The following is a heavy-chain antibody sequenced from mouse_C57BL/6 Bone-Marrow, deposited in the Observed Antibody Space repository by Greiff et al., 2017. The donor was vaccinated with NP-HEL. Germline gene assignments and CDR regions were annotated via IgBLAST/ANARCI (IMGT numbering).Heavy chain of an antibody. CDR3: ARNSGSSLYYAMDY. CDR1: GYTFTSYW. CDR2: IDPSDSYT. D-gene: IGHD1-1*01. V-gene: IGHV1-50*01. J-gene: IGHJ4*01. Sequence: QVQLQQPGAELVKPGASVKLSCKASGYTFTSYWMQWVKQRPGQGLEWIGEIDPSDSYTNYNQKFKGKATLTVDTSSSTAYMQLSSLTSEDSAVYYCARNSGSSLYYAMDYWGQGTSVTVSS.